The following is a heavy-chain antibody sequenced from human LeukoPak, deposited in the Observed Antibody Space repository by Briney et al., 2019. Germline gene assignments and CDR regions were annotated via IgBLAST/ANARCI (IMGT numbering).Heavy chain of an antibody. CDR1: GYTFTSYA. CDR3: AKKGEGYILYYFHY. D-gene: IGHD5-24*01. CDR2: INAGNGNT. V-gene: IGHV1-3*01. J-gene: IGHJ4*02. Sequence: ASVKVSCKASGYTFTSYAMHWVRQAPGQRLEWMGWINAGNGNTKYSQKFQGRVTITRDTSASTASMELSSLRSEDTAVYYCAKKGEGYILYYFHYGGKGPRVTVPS.